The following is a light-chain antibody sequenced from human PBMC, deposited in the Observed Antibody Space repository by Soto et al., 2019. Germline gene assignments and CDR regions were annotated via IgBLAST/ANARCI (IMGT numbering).Light chain of an antibody. Sequence: QSVLTQPPSVSGAPGQRVTISCTGSSSNIGAGYDVHWYQQLPGRAPKLLIYGNSNRPSGVPDRFSGSKSGTSASLAITGLQAEDEADYYCQSYDSSLSGSVFGGGTKVTV. CDR1: SSNIGAGYD. CDR2: GNS. CDR3: QSYDSSLSGSV. J-gene: IGLJ2*01. V-gene: IGLV1-40*01.